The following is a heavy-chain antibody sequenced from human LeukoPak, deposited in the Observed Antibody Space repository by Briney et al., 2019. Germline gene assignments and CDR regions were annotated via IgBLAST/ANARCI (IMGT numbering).Heavy chain of an antibody. D-gene: IGHD3-3*01. Sequence: SETLSLTCTVSGGSISSGSYYWSWIRQPAGKGLEWIGRIYTSGSTNYNPSLKSRVTISVDTSKNQFSLKLSSVTAADTAVYYCARVLNLGFWSGFDYWGQGTLVTVSS. J-gene: IGHJ4*02. CDR1: GGSISSGSYY. V-gene: IGHV4-61*02. CDR3: ARVLNLGFWSGFDY. CDR2: IYTSGST.